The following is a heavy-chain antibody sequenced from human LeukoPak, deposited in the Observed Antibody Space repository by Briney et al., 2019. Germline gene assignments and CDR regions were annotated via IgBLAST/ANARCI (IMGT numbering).Heavy chain of an antibody. CDR1: GFTFSRNV. D-gene: IGHD3-10*01. Sequence: PGGSLRLSCAASGFTFSRNVMHWVRQAPGKGLEWVALISYDGNNKFYADSVKGRFTISRDNSRNTLYLQMNSLSGEDAAVYSCARGGIPTGLYYYFYYIDLWGKGTAVTVSS. J-gene: IGHJ6*03. CDR3: ARGGIPTGLYYYFYYIDL. V-gene: IGHV3-30*01. CDR2: ISYDGNNK.